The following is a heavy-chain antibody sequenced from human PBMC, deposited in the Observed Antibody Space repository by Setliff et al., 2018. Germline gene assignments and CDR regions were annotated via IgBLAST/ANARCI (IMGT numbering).Heavy chain of an antibody. V-gene: IGHV3-7*01. Sequence: GGSLRLSCAASGFTFSSYWMSWVRQAPGKGLEWVANIKQDGSEKYYVDSVKGRFTISRDNAKNSLYLQMNSLRAEDTAVYYCAKNGFGVVALGVNNWFDPWGQGTLVTVSS. CDR1: GFTFSSYW. D-gene: IGHD3-10*01. CDR3: AKNGFGVVALGVNNWFDP. J-gene: IGHJ5*02. CDR2: IKQDGSEK.